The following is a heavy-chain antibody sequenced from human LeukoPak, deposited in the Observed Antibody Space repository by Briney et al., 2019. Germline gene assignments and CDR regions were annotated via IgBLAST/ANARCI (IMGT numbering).Heavy chain of an antibody. CDR3: ARGGFGEGLGVDYYGMDV. D-gene: IGHD3-10*01. V-gene: IGHV4-30-2*01. J-gene: IGHJ6*04. CDR2: IYHSGST. CDR1: GGSISSGGYS. Sequence: PSQTLSLTCAVSGGSISSGGYSWSWIRQPPGKGLEWIGYIYHSGSTYYNPSLKSRVTISVDRSKNQFSLKLSSVTAADTAVYYCARGGFGEGLGVDYYGMDVWGKGTTVTVSS.